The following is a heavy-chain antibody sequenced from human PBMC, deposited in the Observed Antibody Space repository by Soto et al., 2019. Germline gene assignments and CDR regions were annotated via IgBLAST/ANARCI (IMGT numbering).Heavy chain of an antibody. CDR2: ISSSSSYT. J-gene: IGHJ6*02. D-gene: IGHD4-17*01. V-gene: IGHV3-11*06. CDR3: ARDYGKYDYYYYGMDV. Sequence: GGSLRLSCAASGFTFSDYYMSWIRQAPGKGLEWVSYISSSSSYTNYADSVKGRFTISRDNAKNSLYLQMNSLRAEDTAVYYCARDYGKYDYYYYGMDVWGQGTTVTVSS. CDR1: GFTFSDYY.